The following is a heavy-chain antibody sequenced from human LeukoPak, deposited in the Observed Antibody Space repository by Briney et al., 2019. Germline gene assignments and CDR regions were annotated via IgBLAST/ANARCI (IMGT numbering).Heavy chain of an antibody. CDR1: GFTFSSHW. Sequence: PGGSLRLSCAASGFTFSSHWMSWVRQAPGKGLEWVANINKDGGEKYYVDSVKGRFTISRDNSENTLYLQMNSLRGEDTAVYYCAKEEANYYDSSAYQATFDSWGQGTLVTVSS. D-gene: IGHD3-22*01. J-gene: IGHJ4*02. CDR3: AKEEANYYDSSAYQATFDS. V-gene: IGHV3-7*03. CDR2: INKDGGEK.